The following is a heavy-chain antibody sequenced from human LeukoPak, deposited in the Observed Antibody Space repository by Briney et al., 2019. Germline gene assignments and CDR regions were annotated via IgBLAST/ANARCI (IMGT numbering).Heavy chain of an antibody. V-gene: IGHV4-34*01. Sequence: SETLSLTCAVYGGSFNDYYWSWISQPPGKGLEWIGEINHGGSPSYKLSLKSRVTISVDTSKNHFSLKLNSVTAADTAVYYCAREVPIVRGLRWDYWGQGTLVTVSS. CDR2: INHGGSP. CDR3: AREVPIVRGLRWDY. J-gene: IGHJ4*02. CDR1: GGSFNDYY. D-gene: IGHD3-10*01.